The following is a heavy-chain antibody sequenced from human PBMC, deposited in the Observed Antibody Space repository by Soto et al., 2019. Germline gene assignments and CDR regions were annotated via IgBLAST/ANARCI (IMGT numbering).Heavy chain of an antibody. V-gene: IGHV3-72*01. CDR1: GFTFSDHY. CDR3: AKDVGGGAQGD. J-gene: IGHJ4*02. D-gene: IGHD3-10*01. CDR2: SRNKANSYTT. Sequence: EVQLVESGGGLVQPGGSLRLSCAASGFTFSDHYMDWVRQAPGKGLEWVGRSRNKANSYTTEYAASVKGRFTVSRDDSKNSLYLQMNSLRAEDTAVYYCAKDVGGGAQGDWGQGTLVTVSS.